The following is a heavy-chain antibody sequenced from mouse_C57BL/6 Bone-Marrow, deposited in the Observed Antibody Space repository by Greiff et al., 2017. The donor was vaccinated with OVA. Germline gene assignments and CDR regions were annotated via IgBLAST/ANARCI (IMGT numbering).Heavy chain of an antibody. CDR1: GFTFSSYG. CDR2: ISSGGSYT. Sequence: EVKLVESGGDLVKPGGSLKLSCAASGFTFSSYGMSWVRQTPDKRLEWVPTISSGGSYTYYPDSVKGRFTISRDNAKNTLYRQMSSLKSEDTAMDYCARRFYGSSSSWFAYWGKGTLVTVSA. CDR3: ARRFYGSSSSWFAY. D-gene: IGHD1-1*01. J-gene: IGHJ3*01. V-gene: IGHV5-6*02.